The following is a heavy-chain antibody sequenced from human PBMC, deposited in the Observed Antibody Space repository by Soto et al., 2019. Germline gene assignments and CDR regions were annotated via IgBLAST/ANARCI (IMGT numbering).Heavy chain of an antibody. CDR1: GFTFSDYY. Sequence: GGSLRLSCAASGFTFSDYYMSWIRQAPGKGLEWVSYIGSSGSHIYYAESVKGRFTISRDNAQNSLYLRMNSLRAEDTAVYYCARDTLVFASPFDSWGQGTLVTVSS. CDR3: ARDTLVFASPFDS. V-gene: IGHV3-11*01. J-gene: IGHJ4*02. CDR2: IGSSGSHI. D-gene: IGHD3-16*01.